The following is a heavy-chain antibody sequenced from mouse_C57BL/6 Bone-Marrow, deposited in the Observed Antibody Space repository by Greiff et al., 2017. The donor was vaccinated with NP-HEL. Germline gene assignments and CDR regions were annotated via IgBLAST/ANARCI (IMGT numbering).Heavy chain of an antibody. CDR3: ARYGNYPYYYAMDY. CDR1: GYTFTSYW. V-gene: IGHV1-53*01. Sequence: QVQLKQSGAELAKPGASVKLSCKASGYTFTSYWMHWVKQRPGQGLEWIGNINPSNGGTNYNEKFKSKATLTVDKSSSTAYMQLSSLTSEDSAVYYCARYGNYPYYYAMDYWGQGTSVTVSS. J-gene: IGHJ4*01. CDR2: INPSNGGT. D-gene: IGHD2-1*01.